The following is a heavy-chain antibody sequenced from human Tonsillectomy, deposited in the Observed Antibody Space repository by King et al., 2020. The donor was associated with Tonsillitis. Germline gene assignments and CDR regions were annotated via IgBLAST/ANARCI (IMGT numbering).Heavy chain of an antibody. J-gene: IGHJ6*03. D-gene: IGHD3-3*01. Sequence: QLVQSGGGLVKPGGSLRVSCAASGFTFSSYTMKWVRQAPGKGLEWVSSISSSSTYIYYADSVKGRFTISRDNAKDSLYLQMNSLRAEDTAVYYCARATIFGVVTLPLRFYMDVWGKGTTVTVSS. CDR2: ISSSSTYI. CDR3: ARATIFGVVTLPLRFYMDV. V-gene: IGHV3-21*01. CDR1: GFTFSSYT.